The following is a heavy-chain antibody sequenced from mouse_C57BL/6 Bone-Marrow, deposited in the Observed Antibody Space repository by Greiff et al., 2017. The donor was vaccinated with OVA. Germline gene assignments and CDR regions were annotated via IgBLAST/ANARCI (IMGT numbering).Heavy chain of an antibody. CDR1: GYTFTDYY. V-gene: IGHV1-75*01. J-gene: IGHJ2*01. Sequence: QVQLKESGPELVKPGASVKISCKASGYTFTDYYINWVKQRPGQGLEWIGWIFPGSGSTYYNEKFKGKATLTVDKSSSTAYMLLSSLTSEDSAVYFCARRGWLLHYFDYWGQGTTLTVSS. CDR2: IFPGSGST. CDR3: ARRGWLLHYFDY. D-gene: IGHD2-3*01.